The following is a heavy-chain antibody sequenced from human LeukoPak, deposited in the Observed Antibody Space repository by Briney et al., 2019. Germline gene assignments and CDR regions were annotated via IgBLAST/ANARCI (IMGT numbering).Heavy chain of an antibody. D-gene: IGHD3-16*01. Sequence: GGSLRLSCAASGFTFSSYSMNWVRQAPGKGLEWVSYISSSGSTIYYADSVKGRFTISRDNAKNSLYLQMNSLRAEDTAVYYCARGYFSTGAYYDYALGYFDYWGQGTLVTVSS. CDR1: GFTFSSYS. CDR3: ARGYFSTGAYYDYALGYFDY. CDR2: ISSSGSTI. J-gene: IGHJ4*02. V-gene: IGHV3-48*04.